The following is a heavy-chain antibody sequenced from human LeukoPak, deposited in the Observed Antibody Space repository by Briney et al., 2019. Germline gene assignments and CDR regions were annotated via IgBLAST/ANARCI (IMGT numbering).Heavy chain of an antibody. CDR2: IYPGDSDT. J-gene: IGHJ3*01. CDR1: GYSFTSYW. CDR3: ARRDTSGWYGGAFDV. V-gene: IGHV5-51*01. Sequence: GESLKISCKGSGYSFTSYWIGWVRQMPGKGLEWMGIIYPGDSDTRYSPAFQGHVTISADKSISTAHLQWSSLKASDTAMYYCARRDTSGWYGGAFDVWGQGTIVSVSS. D-gene: IGHD6-19*01.